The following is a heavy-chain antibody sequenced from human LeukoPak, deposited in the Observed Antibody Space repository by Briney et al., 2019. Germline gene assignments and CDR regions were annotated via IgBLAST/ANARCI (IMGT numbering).Heavy chain of an antibody. CDR3: ARDQGYCSSTSCYGVY. J-gene: IGHJ4*02. V-gene: IGHV1-18*01. D-gene: IGHD2-2*01. CDR2: ITAYSGDT. Sequence: GASVTVSCKASGYTFAAYGITWVRQAPGQGLEWVGWITAYSGDTKSAQNFQGRVTMTTDTSTSTAYMDLRSLTSDDTAVYYCARDQGYCSSTSCYGVYWGQGTLVTVSS. CDR1: GYTFAAYG.